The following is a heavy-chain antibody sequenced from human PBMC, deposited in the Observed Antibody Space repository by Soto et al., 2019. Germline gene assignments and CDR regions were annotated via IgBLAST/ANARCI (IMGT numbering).Heavy chain of an antibody. CDR1: GFTFSSYG. D-gene: IGHD5-12*01. CDR2: ISYDGSNK. J-gene: IGHJ3*02. V-gene: IGHV3-30*18. CDR3: AKGDRIMATIGALDI. Sequence: SLRLSCAASGFTFSSYGMHWVRQAPGKGLEWVAVISYDGSNKYYADSVKGRFTIPRDNSKNTLYLQMNSLRAEDTAVYYCAKGDRIMATIGALDIWGQGTMVTVS.